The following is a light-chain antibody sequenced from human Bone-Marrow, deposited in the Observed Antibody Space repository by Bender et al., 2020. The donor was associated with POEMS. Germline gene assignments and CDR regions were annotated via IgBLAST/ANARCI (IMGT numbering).Light chain of an antibody. CDR3: SSFTSSHTYV. Sequence: QSALTQPASVSGFPGQSISISCTGTSSDVGSYNLVSWYQQHPGKAPKVMIYEGSMRPSGVSNRFSGSKSGNTASLTISGLQPEDEADYYCSSFTSSHTYVFGPGTTVTV. J-gene: IGLJ1*01. CDR1: SSDVGSYNL. V-gene: IGLV2-14*02. CDR2: EGS.